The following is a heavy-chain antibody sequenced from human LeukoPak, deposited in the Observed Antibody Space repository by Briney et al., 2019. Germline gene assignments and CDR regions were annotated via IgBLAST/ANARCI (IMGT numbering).Heavy chain of an antibody. Sequence: SETLSLTCTVSGGSISSSSYYWGWIRQPPGKGLEWIGSIYYSGSTYYNPSLKSRVTISVDTSKNQFSLKLSSVTAADTVVYYCARHDGTYSFNWFDPWGQGTLVTVSS. CDR1: GGSISSSSYY. CDR3: ARHDGTYSFNWFDP. CDR2: IYYSGST. D-gene: IGHD6-13*01. V-gene: IGHV4-39*01. J-gene: IGHJ5*02.